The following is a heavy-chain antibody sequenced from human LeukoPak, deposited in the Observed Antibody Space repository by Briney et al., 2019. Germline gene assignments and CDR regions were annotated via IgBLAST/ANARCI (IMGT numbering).Heavy chain of an antibody. J-gene: IGHJ5*02. CDR3: ARDGVPAAIMGGAWFDP. CDR1: GFTFSSYS. CDR2: ISSSGSTI. Sequence: GGSLRLSCAASGFTFSSYSMNWVRQAPGKGLEWVSYISSSGSTIYYADSVKGRFTISRDNAKNSLYLQMNSLRAEDTAVYYCARDGVPAAIMGGAWFDPWGQGTLVTVSS. V-gene: IGHV3-48*04. D-gene: IGHD2-2*01.